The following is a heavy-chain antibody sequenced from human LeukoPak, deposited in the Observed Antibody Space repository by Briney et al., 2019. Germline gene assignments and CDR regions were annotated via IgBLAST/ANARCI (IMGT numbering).Heavy chain of an antibody. D-gene: IGHD5-24*01. V-gene: IGHV4-30-2*01. CDR2: IFHSGST. Sequence: PSETLSLTCTVSGGSISSGGYYWSWIRQPPGKGLEWIGYIFHSGSTYYNPSLKSRVTISVDRSKNQFSLKLNSVTAADTAVYYCARDFSGDGYNLSGYWGQGTLVSVSS. CDR1: GGSISSGGYY. CDR3: ARDFSGDGYNLSGY. J-gene: IGHJ4*02.